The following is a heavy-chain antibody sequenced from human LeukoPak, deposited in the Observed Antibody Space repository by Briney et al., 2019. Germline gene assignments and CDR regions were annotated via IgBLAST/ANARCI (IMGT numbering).Heavy chain of an antibody. V-gene: IGHV4-34*01. D-gene: IGHD5-18*01. CDR1: GGSFSGYY. CDR3: ATGGLRGYSYGYRFDY. J-gene: IGHJ4*02. Sequence: PSETLSLTCAVYGGSFSGYYRSWIRQPPGKGLEWIGEINHSGSTNYNPSLKSRVTISVDTSKNQFSLKLSSVTAADTAVYYCATGGLRGYSYGYRFDYWGQGTLVTVSS. CDR2: INHSGST.